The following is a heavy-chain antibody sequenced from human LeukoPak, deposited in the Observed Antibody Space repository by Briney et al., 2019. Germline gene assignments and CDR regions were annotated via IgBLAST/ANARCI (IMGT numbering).Heavy chain of an antibody. CDR3: ARVSRGWRRFVDY. Sequence: GGSLRLSCTASGFTFSDYYMSWIRQAPGKGPEWVSYISSSGSTIYYADSVKGRFTISRDNAKNSLYLQMNSLRAEDTAVYYCARVSRGWRRFVDYWGQGTLVTVSS. J-gene: IGHJ4*02. CDR2: ISSSGSTI. D-gene: IGHD5-12*01. CDR1: GFTFSDYY. V-gene: IGHV3-11*01.